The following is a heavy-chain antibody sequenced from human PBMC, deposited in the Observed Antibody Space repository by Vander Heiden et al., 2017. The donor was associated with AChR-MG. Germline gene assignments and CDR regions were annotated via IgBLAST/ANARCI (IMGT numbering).Heavy chain of an antibody. D-gene: IGHD3-22*01. Sequence: EVQLLESWGGLVQPGGSLRLSCAASGFTFSTYAMSWVRQAPGKGLEWGSAISGSGGSTYYADSVKGRFTISRDNSKNTLYLQMNSLRAEDTAVYYCAKTRAVYDSSGYYLGYWGQGTLVTVSS. CDR1: GFTFSTYA. J-gene: IGHJ4*02. CDR3: AKTRAVYDSSGYYLGY. CDR2: ISGSGGST. V-gene: IGHV3-23*01.